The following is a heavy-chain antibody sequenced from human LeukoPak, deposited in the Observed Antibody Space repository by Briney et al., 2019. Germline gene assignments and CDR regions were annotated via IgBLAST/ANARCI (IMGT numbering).Heavy chain of an antibody. CDR2: IFGGGGS. V-gene: IGHV4-4*07. CDR1: GGSVSDSS. D-gene: IGHD3-10*01. J-gene: IGHJ6*03. CDR3: AQGAYGFGKKHTYYYIEV. Sequence: SETLSLTCSVSGGSVSDSSWSWIRQPAGKGLEWIGRIFGGGGSNYNPSLKSRVTMSVDTSKNQFSLKLTSLTAADTALYFCAQGAYGFGKKHTYYYIEVWGKGTTVTVSS.